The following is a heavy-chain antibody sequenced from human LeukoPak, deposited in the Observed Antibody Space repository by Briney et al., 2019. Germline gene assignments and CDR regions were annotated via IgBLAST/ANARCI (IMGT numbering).Heavy chain of an antibody. CDR1: GGSVSSYY. J-gene: IGHJ4*02. CDR3: ARNTAALSHTTI. V-gene: IGHV4-59*08. Sequence: SETLSLTCSVSGGSVSSYYWSWIRQPPGKGLEWIGYVYYTGSTNYNPSLKSRVTMFEDKSKNQFSLRLSSVTVTDTAVYYCARNTAALSHTTIWGQGTLVTVFS. D-gene: IGHD6-13*01. CDR2: VYYTGST.